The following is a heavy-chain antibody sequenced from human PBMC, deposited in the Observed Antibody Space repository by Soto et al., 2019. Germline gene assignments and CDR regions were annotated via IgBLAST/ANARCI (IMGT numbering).Heavy chain of an antibody. J-gene: IGHJ4*02. D-gene: IGHD3-10*01. V-gene: IGHV3-23*01. CDR2: ISGGGGST. CDR1: GFTFSSYA. Sequence: EVQLLESGGGLVQPGGSLRLSCAASGFTFSSYAMSWVRQAPGKGLEWVSAISGGGGSTYYADSVKGRFTISRDNSKNTLYLQMNSLRAEDTAIYHCAKATGTYGSPFDYWGQGTLVTVSS. CDR3: AKATGTYGSPFDY.